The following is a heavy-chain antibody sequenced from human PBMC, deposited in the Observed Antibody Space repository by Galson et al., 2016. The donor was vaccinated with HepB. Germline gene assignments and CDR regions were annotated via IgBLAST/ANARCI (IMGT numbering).Heavy chain of an antibody. D-gene: IGHD3-22*01. V-gene: IGHV3-20*04. CDR3: VRDKGALIVVVNEDYYPMDV. Sequence: SLRLSCAASGFTFDDYGMSWVRQVPGKGLGWVSGINWNGGSTGYADSVKGRFTISRDNAKNSLYLQMNTLRVEDTALYYCVRDKGALIVVVNEDYYPMDVWGQGTTVTVSS. CDR2: INWNGGST. J-gene: IGHJ6*02. CDR1: GFTFDDYG.